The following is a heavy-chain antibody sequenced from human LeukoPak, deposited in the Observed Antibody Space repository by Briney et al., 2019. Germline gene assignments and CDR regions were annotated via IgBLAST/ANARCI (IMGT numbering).Heavy chain of an antibody. V-gene: IGHV4-34*01. CDR2: INHSGST. J-gene: IGHJ4*02. D-gene: IGHD3-16*02. CDR1: GGSFSGYY. Sequence: SETLSLTCAVYGGSFSGYYWSWIRQPPGKGLEWIGEINHSGSTNYNPSLKSRVTISVDTSKNQFSLKLSSVTAADTAVYYCVGEPYYDYVWGSYRYLYWGQGTLVTVSS. CDR3: VGEPYYDYVWGSYRYLY.